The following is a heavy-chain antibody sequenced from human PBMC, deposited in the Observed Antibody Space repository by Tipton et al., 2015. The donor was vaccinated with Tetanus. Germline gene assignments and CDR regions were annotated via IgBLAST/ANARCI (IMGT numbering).Heavy chain of an antibody. D-gene: IGHD3-16*01. CDR1: GFTLSTYW. Sequence: SGAEVKKPGASVKVSCAASGFTLSTYWMSWVRQAPGKGLEWVASIKQDGSEKYYVDSVKGRFTISRDNAKNSLHLQMNSLTAEDTAVYHCARAHLTASRMSPWGTWGQGTLVTVSS. CDR3: ARAHLTASRMSPWGT. CDR2: IKQDGSEK. V-gene: IGHV3-7*01. J-gene: IGHJ5*02.